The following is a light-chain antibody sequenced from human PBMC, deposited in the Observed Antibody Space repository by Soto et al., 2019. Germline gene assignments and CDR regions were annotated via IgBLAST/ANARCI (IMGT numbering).Light chain of an antibody. CDR2: EVN. V-gene: IGLV2-8*01. Sequence: QSALTQPPSASGSPGQSVTISCTGTSTDFGTYNYVSWYQQHPGEAPKLIIFEVNKRPSGVPDRFSGSKSGNTASLTVSGLQGEDEADYYCSAYAASSTLFGGGTKLTVL. CDR1: STDFGTYNY. J-gene: IGLJ3*02. CDR3: SAYAASSTL.